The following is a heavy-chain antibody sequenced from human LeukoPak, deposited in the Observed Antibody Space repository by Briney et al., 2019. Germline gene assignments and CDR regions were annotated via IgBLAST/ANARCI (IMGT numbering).Heavy chain of an antibody. D-gene: IGHD6-13*01. Sequence: SETLSLTCSVSGVSFGSNSYYWVWIRQPPGKGLEWIGSIAYNGATYYNSSLRTRVTISKDTPKNKFSLTLTSMTAADAAVYYCARRSGRWDSSSVIDYWSRGTLVTVSS. CDR2: IAYNGAT. CDR1: GVSFGSNSYY. J-gene: IGHJ4*01. CDR3: ARRSGRWDSSSVIDY. V-gene: IGHV4-39*01.